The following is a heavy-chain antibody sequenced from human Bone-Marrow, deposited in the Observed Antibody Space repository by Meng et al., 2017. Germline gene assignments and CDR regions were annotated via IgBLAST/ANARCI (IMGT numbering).Heavy chain of an antibody. Sequence: HGPLQGLGAGLLKASVPLSLNCAVSGGAFSRYYCSWSRQPPGKGLEWIGEINHSGSTNYNPSLKCRVTISVDTSKNQFSLKLSSVTAADTAVYYCARLAYDSSGYWFDYWGQGTLVTVSS. CDR2: INHSGST. CDR3: ARLAYDSSGYWFDY. CDR1: GGAFSRYY. J-gene: IGHJ4*02. V-gene: IGHV4-34*01. D-gene: IGHD3-22*01.